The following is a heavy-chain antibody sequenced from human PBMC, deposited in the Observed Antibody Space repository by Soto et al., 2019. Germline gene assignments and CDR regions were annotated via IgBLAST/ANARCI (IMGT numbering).Heavy chain of an antibody. Sequence: VQLLESGGGLVQPGGSLRLSFAASGFTFSNYAMNWVRQDPGKGLEWVSVINGSGGSTYYADSVKGRFTISRDNSKNTLYLQMNSMRAEDTAVYYCASRSSGWYFDYWGQGTLVTVSS. CDR3: ASRSSGWYFDY. CDR2: INGSGGST. V-gene: IGHV3-23*01. D-gene: IGHD6-19*01. J-gene: IGHJ4*02. CDR1: GFTFSNYA.